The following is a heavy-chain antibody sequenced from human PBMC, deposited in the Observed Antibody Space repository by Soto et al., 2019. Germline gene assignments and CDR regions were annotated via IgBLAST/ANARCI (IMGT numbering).Heavy chain of an antibody. J-gene: IGHJ6*02. CDR3: AKGSWNYENYYYYGMDV. CDR1: GFTFSSYA. D-gene: IGHD1-7*01. V-gene: IGHV3-23*01. CDR2: ISGSGGST. Sequence: GGSLRLSCVASGFTFSSYAMKWVRQAPGKGLEWVSTISGSGGSTYYADSVKGRFTISRDNSKNTLYLQMNSLRDEDTAVYYCAKGSWNYENYYYYGMDVWGQGTTVTVSS.